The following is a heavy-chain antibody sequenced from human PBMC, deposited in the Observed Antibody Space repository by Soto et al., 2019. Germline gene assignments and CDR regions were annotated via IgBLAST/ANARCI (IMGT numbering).Heavy chain of an antibody. Sequence: SGPTLVNPTQTLTLTCTFSGFSLSTSGMCVSWIRQPTGKALEWLALTDWDDDKYYSTSLKTRLTNSKDTSKNQVVLTMTNMDPVDTATYYSARITGYSRVGSSTRTYYYGMDVWGQGTTVTV. CDR2: TDWDDDK. J-gene: IGHJ6*02. D-gene: IGHD2-2*01. V-gene: IGHV2-70*01. CDR1: GFSLSTSGMC. CDR3: ARITGYSRVGSSTRTYYYGMDV.